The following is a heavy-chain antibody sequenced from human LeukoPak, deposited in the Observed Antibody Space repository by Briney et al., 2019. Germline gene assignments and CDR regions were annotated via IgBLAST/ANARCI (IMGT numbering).Heavy chain of an antibody. Sequence: GGSLRLSCAASGFTFSSYAMSWVRQAPGKGLEWVSAISGSGGSTYYADSVKGRFTISRDNSKNTLYLQMNSLRAEDTAVYYCTTDPLMVYAKDFDYWGQGTLVTVSS. CDR1: GFTFSSYA. J-gene: IGHJ4*02. CDR3: TTDPLMVYAKDFDY. V-gene: IGHV3-23*01. D-gene: IGHD2-8*01. CDR2: ISGSGGST.